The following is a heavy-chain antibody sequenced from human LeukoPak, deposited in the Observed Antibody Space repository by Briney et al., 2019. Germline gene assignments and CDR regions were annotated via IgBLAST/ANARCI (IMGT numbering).Heavy chain of an antibody. J-gene: IGHJ5*02. D-gene: IGHD2-15*01. Sequence: SETLSLTCTVSGYSISSGYYWGWIRQPPGKGLEWIGSIYYSGNTYYNPSLKSRVTISVDTSKNQFSLKVSSVTAADTAVYYCARDQSGYCSGGSCYPQENWFDPWGQGTLVTVSS. CDR3: ARDQSGYCSGGSCYPQENWFDP. V-gene: IGHV4-38-2*02. CDR2: IYYSGNT. CDR1: GYSISSGYY.